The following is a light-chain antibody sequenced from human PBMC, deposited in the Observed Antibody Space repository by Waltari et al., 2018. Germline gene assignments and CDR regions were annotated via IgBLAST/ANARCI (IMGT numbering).Light chain of an antibody. CDR1: ELPRKY. Sequence: SYELTQPPSVSVSPGQTARITCSGHELPRKYAYWFQQKSGQAPRLVTYEDTKRPSGIPARFSGSSSGTVATLTITGAQVDDEADYYCYSSDTTGLRVFGGGTTVVVL. V-gene: IGLV3-10*01. CDR2: EDT. J-gene: IGLJ1*01. CDR3: YSSDTTGLRV.